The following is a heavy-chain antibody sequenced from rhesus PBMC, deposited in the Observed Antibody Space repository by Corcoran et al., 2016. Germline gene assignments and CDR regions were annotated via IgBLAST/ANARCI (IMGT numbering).Heavy chain of an antibody. V-gene: IGHV3S25*01. J-gene: IGHJ4*01. D-gene: IGHD2-21*01. CDR3: AKVPYCTGSGCYADY. Sequence: EVQLVESGGGLVQPGGSLRLSCAASGFPFSNYGMYWVRQAPGKGLEWSSASSRGGDSTNYADSVKGRFTIARDNSKNILSLQMNSLRAEDTAVYYCAKVPYCTGSGCYADYWGQGVLVTVSS. CDR1: GFPFSNYG. CDR2: SSRGGDST.